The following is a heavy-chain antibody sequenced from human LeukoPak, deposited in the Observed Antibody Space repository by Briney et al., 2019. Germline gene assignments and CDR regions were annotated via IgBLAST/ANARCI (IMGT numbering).Heavy chain of an antibody. CDR2: IYYSGST. V-gene: IGHV4-59*08. J-gene: IGHJ4*02. D-gene: IGHD6-19*01. CDR3: ARETIAVAGE. CDR1: GYSISSYY. Sequence: KPSETLSLTCTVSGYSISSYYWSWIRQPPGKGLEWIGYIYYSGSTNYNPSLKSRVTISVDTSKNQFSLKLSSVTAADTAVYYCARETIAVAGEWGQGTLVTVSS.